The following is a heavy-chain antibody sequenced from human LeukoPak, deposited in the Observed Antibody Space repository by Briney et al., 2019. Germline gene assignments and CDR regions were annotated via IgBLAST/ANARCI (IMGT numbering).Heavy chain of an antibody. D-gene: IGHD2-15*01. J-gene: IGHJ4*02. CDR2: IKSKTDGGTP. Sequence: GGSLRLSCAASGFTFNNPWMSWGRQAPGKGLEWVGRIKSKTDGGTPDYAAPVKGRFTISRDDSKNTLYLQMNSLKTEDTAVYYCTTEGGWSFYFDYWGQGTLVTVSS. V-gene: IGHV3-15*01. CDR1: GFTFNNPW. CDR3: TTEGGWSFYFDY.